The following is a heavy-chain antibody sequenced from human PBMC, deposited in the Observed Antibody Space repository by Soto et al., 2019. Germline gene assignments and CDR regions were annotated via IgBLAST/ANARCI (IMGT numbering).Heavy chain of an antibody. J-gene: IGHJ5*02. V-gene: IGHV4-31*03. CDR1: GGSISSGGYY. CDR3: ARVRFRNYDFWSGPGGLNWFDP. CDR2: IYYSGST. D-gene: IGHD3-3*01. Sequence: SETLSLTCTVSGGSISSGGYYWSWIRQHPGKGLEWIGYIYYSGSTYYNPSLKSRVTISVDTSKNQFSLKLSSVTAADAAVYYWARVRFRNYDFWSGPGGLNWFDPWGQGTLVTVSS.